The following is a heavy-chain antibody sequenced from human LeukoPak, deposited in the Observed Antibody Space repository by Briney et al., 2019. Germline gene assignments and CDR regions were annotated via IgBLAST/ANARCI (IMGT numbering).Heavy chain of an antibody. V-gene: IGHV3-30*03. J-gene: IGHJ4*02. CDR2: MSDDGSYK. Sequence: GGSLTLSCAASGFTFSSYGMHWVRQAPGKGLEWVAVMSDDGSYKDYADSVKGRFTISRDNSKNTLYLQMISLRAEDTAVYYCATPHHYDSSGLVAIGSYWGQGTLVTASS. CDR1: GFTFSSYG. CDR3: ATPHHYDSSGLVAIGSY. D-gene: IGHD3-22*01.